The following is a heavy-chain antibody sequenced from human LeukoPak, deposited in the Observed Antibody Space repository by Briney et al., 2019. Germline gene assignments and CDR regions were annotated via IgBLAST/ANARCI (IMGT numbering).Heavy chain of an antibody. V-gene: IGHV3-7*01. CDR1: GFTFSSYW. CDR2: IKEDGSEK. J-gene: IGHJ4*02. Sequence: GGSLGLSCAASGFTFSSYWMSWVRQAPGKGLEWVANIKEDGSEKNYVDSVKGRFTISRENARNSLYLQMNSLRAEDTAVYYCARDRGYSTFDYWGQGTLVTVSS. CDR3: ARDRGYSTFDY. D-gene: IGHD4-23*01.